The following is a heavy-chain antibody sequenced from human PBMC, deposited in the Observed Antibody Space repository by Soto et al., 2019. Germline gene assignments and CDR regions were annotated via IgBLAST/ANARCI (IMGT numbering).Heavy chain of an antibody. D-gene: IGHD3-22*01. Sequence: SETLSLTCAVSGGSISSGGYSWSWIRQPPGKGLEWVGYIYHSGSTYYNPSLKSRVTISVDRSKNQFSLKLSSVTAADTAVYYCASNYYDSSGYYDYWGQGTLVTVSS. CDR1: GGSISSGGYS. V-gene: IGHV4-30-2*01. CDR2: IYHSGST. J-gene: IGHJ4*02. CDR3: ASNYYDSSGYYDY.